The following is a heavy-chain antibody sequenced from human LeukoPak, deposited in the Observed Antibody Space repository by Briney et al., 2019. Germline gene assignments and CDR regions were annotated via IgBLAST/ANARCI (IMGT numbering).Heavy chain of an antibody. V-gene: IGHV3-21*01. Sequence: PGGSLRLSCAASGFTFSSYSMNWVRQAPGKGLEWVSSISSSSSYIYYADSVKGRFTISRDNAKNSLYLQMNSLRAEDTAVYYCARVLEYSGSRGTFDYWGQGTLVTVSS. CDR2: ISSSSSYI. CDR3: ARVLEYSGSRGTFDY. CDR1: GFTFSSYS. D-gene: IGHD1-26*01. J-gene: IGHJ4*02.